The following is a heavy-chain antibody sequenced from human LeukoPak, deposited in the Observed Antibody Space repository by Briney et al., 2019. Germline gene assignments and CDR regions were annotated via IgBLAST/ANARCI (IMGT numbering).Heavy chain of an antibody. J-gene: IGHJ5*02. V-gene: IGHV1-8*01. Sequence: SSVKVSCKASGYTFTSYDINWVRQATGQGLEWMGGMNPNSDNTGYAQKFQGRVTMTTNTSISTAYMELSSLRSEDTAVYYCARGTDWFAPWGQGTLVTVSS. CDR1: GYTFTSYD. CDR2: MNPNSDNT. CDR3: ARGTDWFAP.